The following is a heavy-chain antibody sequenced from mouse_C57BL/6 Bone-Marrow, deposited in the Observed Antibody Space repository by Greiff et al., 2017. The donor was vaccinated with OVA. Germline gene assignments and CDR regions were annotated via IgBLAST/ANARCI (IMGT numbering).Heavy chain of an antibody. V-gene: IGHV1-15*01. J-gene: IGHJ2*01. Sequence: VQLVESGAELVRPGASVTLSCKASGYTFTDYEMHWVKQTPVHGLEWIGAIDPETGGTAYNQKFKGKAILTADKSSSTAYMELRSLTSEDSAVYYCTPIYYYGDYWGQGTTLTVSS. D-gene: IGHD1-1*01. CDR2: IDPETGGT. CDR1: GYTFTDYE. CDR3: TPIYYYGDY.